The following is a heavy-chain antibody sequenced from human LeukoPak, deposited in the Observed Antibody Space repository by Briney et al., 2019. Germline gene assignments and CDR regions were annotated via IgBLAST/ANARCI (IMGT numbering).Heavy chain of an antibody. CDR2: INSDGSST. Sequence: GGSLRLSCAASGFTFSSYWMHWVRQAPGKGLVWVSRINSDGSSTSYADSVRGRFSISRDNAKNTLYLQMNSLRAEDTAVYYCAKAGAVVVVAAKYFDYWGQGTLVTVSS. J-gene: IGHJ4*02. CDR1: GFTFSSYW. CDR3: AKAGAVVVVAAKYFDY. V-gene: IGHV3-74*01. D-gene: IGHD2-15*01.